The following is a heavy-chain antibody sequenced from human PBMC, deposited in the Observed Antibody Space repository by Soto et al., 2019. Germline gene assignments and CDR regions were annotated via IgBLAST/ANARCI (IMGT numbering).Heavy chain of an antibody. CDR1: EITFGSRA. J-gene: IGHJ4*02. V-gene: IGHV3-23*01. D-gene: IGHD3-10*01. Sequence: GGSLRLSCVASEITFGSRAMSWVRQAPGEGLGWVSTITDNGGDSKYADSVRGRFTISRDNSKKILYLQMSNLRAEDSAVYYCVRGSQDSYPGSRIFDFWGRGTLVTVSS. CDR2: ITDNGGDS. CDR3: VRGSQDSYPGSRIFDF.